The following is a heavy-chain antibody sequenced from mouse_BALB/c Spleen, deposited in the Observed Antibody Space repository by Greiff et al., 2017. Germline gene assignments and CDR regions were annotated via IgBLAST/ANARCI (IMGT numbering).Heavy chain of an antibody. V-gene: IGHV7-3*02. CDR3: AREGFITTVAMDY. CDR1: GFTFTDYY. CDR2: IRNKANGYTT. D-gene: IGHD1-2*01. Sequence: EVQLQESGGGLVQPGGSLRLSCAPSGFTFTDYYMSWVRQPPGKALEWLGFIRNKANGYTTEYSASVKGRFTISRDNSQSILYLQMNTLRAEDSATYYCAREGFITTVAMDYWGQGTSVTVSS. J-gene: IGHJ4*01.